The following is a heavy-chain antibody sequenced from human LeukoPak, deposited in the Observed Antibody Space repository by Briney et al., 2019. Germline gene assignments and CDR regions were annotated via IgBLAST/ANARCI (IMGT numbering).Heavy chain of an antibody. V-gene: IGHV3-23*01. CDR2: ISGSGGST. D-gene: IGHD3-10*01. CDR1: GFTFSSYA. CDR3: AKDEDVWFGEGWDYHYYYGMDV. Sequence: GGSLRLSCAASGFTFSSYAMSWVRQAPGKGLEWVSAISGSGGSTYYADSVKGRFTISRDNSKNTLYLQMNSLRAEDTAVYYCAKDEDVWFGEGWDYHYYYGMDVWGKGTTVTVSS. J-gene: IGHJ6*04.